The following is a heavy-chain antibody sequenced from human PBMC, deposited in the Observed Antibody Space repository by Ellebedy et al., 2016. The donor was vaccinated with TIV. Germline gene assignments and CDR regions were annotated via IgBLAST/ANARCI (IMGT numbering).Heavy chain of an antibody. CDR2: ISISNNI. Sequence: GESLKISCAASGFTFNSYSMNWVRQSPGKGLEWVSYISISNNIYYADSVKGRFTISRDISSNTVYLQMNSLRAEDTAVYYCAREAYDFRSGYQYWYFDLWGRGTLVTVSS. CDR3: AREAYDFRSGYQYWYFDL. V-gene: IGHV3-21*05. J-gene: IGHJ2*01. CDR1: GFTFNSYS. D-gene: IGHD3-3*01.